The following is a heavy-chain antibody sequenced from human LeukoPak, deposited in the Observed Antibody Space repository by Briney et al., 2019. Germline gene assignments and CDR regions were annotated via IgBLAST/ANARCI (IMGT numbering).Heavy chain of an antibody. Sequence: GGSLRLSCAASGFTFSIYAMHWVRQAPGKGLEYVSAITSNGGSAYYANSVKGRFTISRDNSKNTLYLQMGSLRAEDMAVYYCAREDRDSTTCYKTIDYWGQGTLVTVSS. V-gene: IGHV3-64*01. D-gene: IGHD2-2*02. CDR3: AREDRDSTTCYKTIDY. J-gene: IGHJ4*02. CDR2: ITSNGGSA. CDR1: GFTFSIYA.